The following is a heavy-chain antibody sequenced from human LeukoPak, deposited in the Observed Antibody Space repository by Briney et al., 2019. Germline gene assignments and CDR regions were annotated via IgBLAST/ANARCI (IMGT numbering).Heavy chain of an antibody. CDR1: GFTFSNAW. CDR3: ILAAAGPAY. D-gene: IGHD6-13*01. Sequence: GSLRLSCAASGFTFSNAWMTWVRQAPGKGLEWVGRIRGKTDGETTDYAAPVKGRFTISRDESKDTLYLQMTSLKTEDTAVYYCILAAAGPAYWGQGTLVTVSS. J-gene: IGHJ4*02. CDR2: IRGKTDGETT. V-gene: IGHV3-15*01.